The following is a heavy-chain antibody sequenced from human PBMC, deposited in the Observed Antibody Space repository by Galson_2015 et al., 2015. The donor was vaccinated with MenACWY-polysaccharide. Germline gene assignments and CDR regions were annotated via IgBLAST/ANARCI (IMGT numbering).Heavy chain of an antibody. CDR2: INAGNGNT. Sequence: SVKVSCKASGYTFTSYAMHWVRQAPGQRLEWMGWINAGNGNTKYSQKFQGRVTITRDTSASTAYMELSSLRSEDTAVYYRARDLPPAYDSSGEGFDYWGQGTLVTVSS. J-gene: IGHJ4*02. V-gene: IGHV1-3*01. CDR1: GYTFTSYA. D-gene: IGHD3-22*01. CDR3: ARDLPPAYDSSGEGFDY.